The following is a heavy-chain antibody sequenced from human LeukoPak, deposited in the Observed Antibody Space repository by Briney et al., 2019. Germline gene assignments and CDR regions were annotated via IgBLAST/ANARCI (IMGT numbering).Heavy chain of an antibody. D-gene: IGHD3-22*01. Sequence: SETLSLTCTVSGGSISSYYWSWIRQPPGKGLEWIGYIYYSGSTNYNPSLKSRVTISVDTSKNQFSLKLSSVTAADTAVYYCARAEGYYDSSGYVDYWGQGTLVTVSS. V-gene: IGHV4-59*01. J-gene: IGHJ4*02. CDR3: ARAEGYYDSSGYVDY. CDR2: IYYSGST. CDR1: GGSISSYY.